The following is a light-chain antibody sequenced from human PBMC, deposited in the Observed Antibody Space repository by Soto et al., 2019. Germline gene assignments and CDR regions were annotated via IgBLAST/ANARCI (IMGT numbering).Light chain of an antibody. CDR3: QHYGNSPLT. Sequence: EIVLTQSPGTLSLSPGERATLCCRASQSVRTSYFAWYQQKPGQAPRLLIFGASSRATGIPDRFSGSGSGTDFTLTISRLEPEDFALYYCQHYGNSPLTFGGGTKVEIK. V-gene: IGKV3-20*01. J-gene: IGKJ4*01. CDR1: QSVRTSY. CDR2: GAS.